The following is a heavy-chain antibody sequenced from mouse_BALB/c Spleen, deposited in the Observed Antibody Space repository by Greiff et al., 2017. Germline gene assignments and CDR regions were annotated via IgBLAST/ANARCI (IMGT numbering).Heavy chain of an antibody. J-gene: IGHJ4*01. V-gene: IGHV1-82*01. CDR1: GYAFSSSW. CDR3: ARFWNYYAMDY. CDR2: IYPGDGDT. Sequence: QVQLQQSGPELVKPGASVKISCKASGYAFSSSWMNWVKQRPGQGLEWIGRIYPGDGDTNYNGKFKGKATLTADKSSSTAYMQLSSLTSVDSAVYFCARFWNYYAMDYWGQGTSVTVSS.